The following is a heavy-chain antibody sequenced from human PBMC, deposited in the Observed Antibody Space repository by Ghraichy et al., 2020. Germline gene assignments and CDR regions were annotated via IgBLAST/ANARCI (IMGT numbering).Heavy chain of an antibody. CDR1: GFTVSSYV. CDR3: AKVVTGTYYAGV. J-gene: IGHJ4*02. CDR2: ISDSGGST. V-gene: IGHV3-23*01. Sequence: GSLRLSCAASGFTVSSYVMSWVRQAPGKGLEWVSGISDSGGSTYDADFVKGRFTISRDNSKNTLYLQMNSLRAEDTAVYYCAKVVTGTYYAGVWGQGTLVTVSS. D-gene: IGHD1-26*01.